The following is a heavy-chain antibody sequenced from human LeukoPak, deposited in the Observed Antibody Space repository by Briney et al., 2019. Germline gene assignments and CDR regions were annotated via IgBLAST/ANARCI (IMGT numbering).Heavy chain of an antibody. CDR1: GFTFSSYA. Sequence: PGGSLRLSCAASGFTFSSYAMSWVRQAPGKGLEWVSAISGSGGSTYYADSVKGRFTISRDNSKNTLYLQMNSLRAEDTAVYYCANALGYSYGLQYFDYWGQGTLVTVSS. V-gene: IGHV3-23*01. D-gene: IGHD5-18*01. CDR3: ANALGYSYGLQYFDY. CDR2: ISGSGGST. J-gene: IGHJ4*02.